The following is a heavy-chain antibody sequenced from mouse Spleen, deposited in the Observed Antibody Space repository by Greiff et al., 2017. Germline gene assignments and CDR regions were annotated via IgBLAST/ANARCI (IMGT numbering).Heavy chain of an antibody. CDR1: GYTFTSYT. CDR3: ACYYYAMDY. CDR2: INPSSGYT. J-gene: IGHJ4*01. Sequence: VNVVESGAELARPGASVKMSCKASGYTFTSYTMHWVKQRPGQGLEWIGYINPSSGYTKYNQKFKDKATLTADKSSSTAYMQLSSLTSEDSAVYYCACYYYAMDYWGQGTSVTVSS. V-gene: IGHV1-4*01.